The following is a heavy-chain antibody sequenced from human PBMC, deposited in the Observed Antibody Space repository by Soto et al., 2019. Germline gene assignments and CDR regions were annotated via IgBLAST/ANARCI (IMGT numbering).Heavy chain of an antibody. CDR1: GFTFSSYA. Sequence: PGGSLRLSCAASGFTFSSYAMSWVRQAPGKGLEWVSAISGSGGSTYYADSVKGRFTISRDNSKNTLYLQMNSLRAEDTAVYYCAKGGDDYVWGSYRYAFDIWGQGTMVT. D-gene: IGHD3-16*02. V-gene: IGHV3-23*01. J-gene: IGHJ3*02. CDR2: ISGSGGST. CDR3: AKGGDDYVWGSYRYAFDI.